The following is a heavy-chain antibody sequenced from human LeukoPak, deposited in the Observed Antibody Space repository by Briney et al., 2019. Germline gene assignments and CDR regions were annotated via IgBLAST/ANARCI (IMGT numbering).Heavy chain of an antibody. CDR2: INHSGST. D-gene: IGHD3-22*01. J-gene: IGHJ4*02. Sequence: PSETLSLTCAVYGESFSGFYWSWIRQPPGKGLEWIGEINHSGSTYYNPSLKSRVTISVDTSKNQFSLKLTSVTAADTAVYYCATLGEYYDSSGYYYNWGQGTLVTVSS. CDR1: GESFSGFY. V-gene: IGHV4-34*01. CDR3: ATLGEYYDSSGYYYN.